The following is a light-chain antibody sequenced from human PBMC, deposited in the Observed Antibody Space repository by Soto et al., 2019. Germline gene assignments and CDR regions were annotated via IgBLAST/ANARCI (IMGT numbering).Light chain of an antibody. CDR1: QSVDNY. V-gene: IGKV1-5*03. CDR2: KAS. Sequence: DIQMTQSPSSLSASVGDTVTLTCRASQSVDNYVKWYQQKPGKAPKLLIYKASSLESGVPSRFSGSGSGTEFTLTINSLEPDDFATYYCQQYNGYGRFGQGTKVDIK. J-gene: IGKJ1*01. CDR3: QQYNGYGR.